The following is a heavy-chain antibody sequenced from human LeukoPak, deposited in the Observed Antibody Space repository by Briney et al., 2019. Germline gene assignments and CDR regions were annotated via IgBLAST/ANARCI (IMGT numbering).Heavy chain of an antibody. D-gene: IGHD3-10*01. Sequence: ASVKVSCKASGGTFSSYAISWVRQAPGQGLEWMGGIIAIFGTANYAQRFQGRVTITADKSTSTAYMELSSLRSEDTAVYYCARDQGKLWFGELLSTDYYYYYYMDVWGKGTTVTVSS. CDR2: IIAIFGTA. V-gene: IGHV1-69*06. CDR1: GGTFSSYA. J-gene: IGHJ6*03. CDR3: ARDQGKLWFGELLSTDYYYYYYMDV.